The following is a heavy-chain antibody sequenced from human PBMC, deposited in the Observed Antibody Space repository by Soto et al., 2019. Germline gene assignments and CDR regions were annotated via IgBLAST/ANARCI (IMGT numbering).Heavy chain of an antibody. CDR1: GGSISSGGYY. CDR2: IYSSENT. D-gene: IGHD2-2*03. CDR3: ARLNGYCISTNCHGYYGMDV. J-gene: IGHJ6*02. V-gene: IGHV4-39*01. Sequence: SETLSLTCTVSGGSISSGGYYWGWIRQSPGKGLEWIGTIYSSENTYYNPSLLSRVTISVDTSKNEFSLRLGSVTAADTAVYYCARLNGYCISTNCHGYYGMDVWGQGTTVTVSS.